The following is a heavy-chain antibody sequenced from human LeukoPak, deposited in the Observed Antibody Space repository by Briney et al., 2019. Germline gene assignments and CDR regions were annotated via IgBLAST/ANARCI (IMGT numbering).Heavy chain of an antibody. D-gene: IGHD3-9*01. V-gene: IGHV4-39*01. CDR1: GGSISSYY. CDR2: IYYSGST. J-gene: IGHJ5*02. Sequence: SETLSLTCTVSGGSISSYYWSWIRQPPGKGLEWIGSIYYSGSTYYNPSLKSRVTISVDTSKNQFSLKLSSVTAADTAVYYCARLAHGYDILTGYYRPWFDPWGQGTLVTVSS. CDR3: ARLAHGYDILTGYYRPWFDP.